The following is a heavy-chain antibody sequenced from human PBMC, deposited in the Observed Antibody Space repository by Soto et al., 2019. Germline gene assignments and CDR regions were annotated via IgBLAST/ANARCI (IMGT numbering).Heavy chain of an antibody. CDR3: ARVPDR. CDR1: GGSISSGGYS. V-gene: IGHV4-30-2*01. J-gene: IGHJ5*02. CDR2: IYHSWST. D-gene: IGHD2-2*01. Sequence: PSETLSFTCAVSGGSISSGGYSWSWIRQPPGKGLEWIGYIYHSWSTYYNPSRKSRVTISVDRSKNQFALKLSSGTAADTAVAYCARVPDRWGQGTLVNVSS.